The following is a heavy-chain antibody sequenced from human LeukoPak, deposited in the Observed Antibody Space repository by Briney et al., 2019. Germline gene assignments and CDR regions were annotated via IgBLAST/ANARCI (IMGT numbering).Heavy chain of an antibody. CDR2: IDPEDGET. V-gene: IGHV1-24*01. CDR1: GYTLTELS. J-gene: IGHJ4*02. CDR3: ATDTYYYDSSETLFDY. Sequence: ASVKVSCKVFGYTLTELSMHWVRQAPGKGLEWMGGIDPEDGETIYAQKFQGRVTMTEDTSTDTAYMELSSLRSEDTAVYYCATDTYYYDSSETLFDYWGQGTRVTVSS. D-gene: IGHD3-22*01.